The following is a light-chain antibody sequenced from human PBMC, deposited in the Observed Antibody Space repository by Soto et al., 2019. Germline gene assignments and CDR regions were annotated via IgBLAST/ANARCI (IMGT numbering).Light chain of an antibody. J-gene: IGKJ2*01. CDR2: GAS. V-gene: IGKV3-20*01. CDR3: QQYGSSPAT. Sequence: EIVLTQSPGTLSLSPGERATLFCRASQSVTSSSIAWYQQKPGQAPGLLIYGASSRATGIPDRFSGSGSGTDFTLTISRLEPEDFAVYYCQQYGSSPATFDQGTKLEIK. CDR1: QSVTSSS.